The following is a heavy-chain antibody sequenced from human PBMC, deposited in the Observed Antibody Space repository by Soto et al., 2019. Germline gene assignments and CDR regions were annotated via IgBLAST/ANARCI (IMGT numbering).Heavy chain of an antibody. J-gene: IGHJ4*02. CDR1: GGTFSSYA. V-gene: IGHV1-69*01. D-gene: IGHD3-22*01. CDR3: ARAHDSSGYYYVGSFVY. CDR2: IIPIFGTA. Sequence: QVQLVQSGAEVKKPGSSVKVSCKASGGTFSSYAISWVRQAPGQGLEWMGGIIPIFGTANYAQKFQGRVTITADESTRTGYLELSSLRSDDTAVYYCARAHDSSGYYYVGSFVYWGQGTLVTVSS.